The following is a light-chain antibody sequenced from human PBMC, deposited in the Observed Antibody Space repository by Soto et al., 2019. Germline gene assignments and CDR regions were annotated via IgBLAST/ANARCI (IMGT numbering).Light chain of an antibody. CDR2: KAS. CDR1: QSISVW. V-gene: IGKV1-5*03. CDR3: QQYYSYSQT. Sequence: DIQMTQSPSTLSASVGDRVTISCRASQSISVWLAWYQQKPGKAPKLLIYKASTLESGVPSRFSASGSGTEFTLTISSLQPDDFATYYCQQYYSYSQTFGQGTKVEIK. J-gene: IGKJ1*01.